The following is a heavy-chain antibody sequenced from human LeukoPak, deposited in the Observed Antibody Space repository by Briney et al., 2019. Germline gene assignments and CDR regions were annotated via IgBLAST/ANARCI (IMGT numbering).Heavy chain of an antibody. D-gene: IGHD4/OR15-4a*01. CDR1: GFTFSNYW. Sequence: PGGSLRLSCSASGFTFSNYWMSWVHQAPGKGLEWVSFIYSDNTHYSDSVKGRFTISRDNSKNTLYLQMNSLRAEDTAVYYCARRAGAYSHPYDYWGQGTLVTVSS. CDR3: ARRAGAYSHPYDY. J-gene: IGHJ4*02. CDR2: IYSDNT. V-gene: IGHV3-53*01.